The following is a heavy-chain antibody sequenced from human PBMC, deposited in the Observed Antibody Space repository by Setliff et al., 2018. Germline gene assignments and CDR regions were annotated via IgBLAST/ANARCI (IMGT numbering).Heavy chain of an antibody. D-gene: IGHD2-8*02. J-gene: IGHJ4*02. CDR3: ARLSPYNTGPPFDY. CDR1: GGSISSRNYY. CDR2: INYSGST. V-gene: IGHV4-61*01. Sequence: PSETLSLTCTVSGGSISSRNYYWTWIRQHPGKGLEWIGYINYSGSTNYNPSLKSRVTISEDMSKNQFSLKVSSVTAADTAIYYCARLSPYNTGPPFDYWGQGTLVTVSS.